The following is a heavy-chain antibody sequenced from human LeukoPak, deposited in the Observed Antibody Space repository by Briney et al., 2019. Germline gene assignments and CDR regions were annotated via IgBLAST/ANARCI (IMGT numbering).Heavy chain of an antibody. D-gene: IGHD6-13*01. CDR1: GGSISSGSYY. Sequence: SETLSLTCTVSGGSISSGSYYWGWLRQPPGKGLEWVGSLYFTGNTYYNPSLKSRVTISIDTSRNQFSLRLSSVTAADTAVYYCARHGNTWYHFDYWGQGTLVTVSS. CDR3: ARHGNTWYHFDY. V-gene: IGHV4-39*01. J-gene: IGHJ4*02. CDR2: LYFTGNT.